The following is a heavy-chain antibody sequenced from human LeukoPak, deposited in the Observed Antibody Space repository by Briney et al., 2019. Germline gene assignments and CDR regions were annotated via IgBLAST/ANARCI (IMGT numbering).Heavy chain of an antibody. Sequence: GGSLRLSCRASGLSFSSYNMNWVRRAPGKGPEWVAYITANNTTKYYADSVKGRFTISRDNAKKSLFLQMNSLRAEDTAVYYCAAASAFSSSWRSWGQGTVVTVSS. D-gene: IGHD6-13*01. J-gene: IGHJ5*02. V-gene: IGHV3-48*01. CDR1: GLSFSSYN. CDR2: ITANNTTK. CDR3: AAASAFSSSWRS.